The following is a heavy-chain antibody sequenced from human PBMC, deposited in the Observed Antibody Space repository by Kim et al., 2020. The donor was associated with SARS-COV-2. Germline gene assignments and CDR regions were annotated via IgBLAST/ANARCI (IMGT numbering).Heavy chain of an antibody. V-gene: IGHV1-24*01. Sequence: IYAQKFQGRVPMTEDTSTDTADMELSSLRSEDTAVYYCATEAVDTNAFDIWGQGTMVTVSS. J-gene: IGHJ3*02. D-gene: IGHD5-18*01. CDR3: ATEAVDTNAFDI.